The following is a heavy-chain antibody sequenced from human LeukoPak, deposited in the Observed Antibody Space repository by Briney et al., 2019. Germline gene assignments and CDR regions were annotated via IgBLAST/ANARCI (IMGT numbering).Heavy chain of an antibody. CDR1: GFTFSTYG. CDR3: AKDRVYSSSYFCFDL. CDR2: IRYDGSNK. V-gene: IGHV3-30*02. J-gene: IGHJ5*02. D-gene: IGHD6-13*01. Sequence: GGFLRLSCAASGFTFSTYGMHWVRQAPGKGLEWVAFIRYDGSNKFYADSVKGRFTISRDNSKNTVDMQMNSLRTEDTAVYYCAKDRVYSSSYFCFDLWGQGTLVTVSS.